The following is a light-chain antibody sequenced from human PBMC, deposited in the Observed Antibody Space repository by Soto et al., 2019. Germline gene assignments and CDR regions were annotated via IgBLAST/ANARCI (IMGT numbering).Light chain of an antibody. CDR2: GNS. CDR1: SSNIGTGYD. V-gene: IGLV1-40*01. J-gene: IGLJ2*01. CDR3: QSYDNRHVV. Sequence: QSVLTQPPSVSGAPGQRVTISCTGSSSNIGTGYDVHWYQQLPGTAPKLLIYGNSNRPSGVPDRFSGSKSDTSASLAITGLQAEDEADYYCQSYDNRHVVFGGGTKVTVL.